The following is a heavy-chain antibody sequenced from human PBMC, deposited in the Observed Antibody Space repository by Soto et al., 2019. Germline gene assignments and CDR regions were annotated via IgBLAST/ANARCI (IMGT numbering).Heavy chain of an antibody. CDR3: ARVGSSWHYYFDY. Sequence: PGGSLRLSCVASGFTFSSYWMSWVRQAPGKGLEWVADIREDGSDKYYVDSVKGRFTISRDNSKNTLYLQMNSLRAEDTAVYYCARVGSSWHYYFDYWGLGTLVTVSS. J-gene: IGHJ4*01. D-gene: IGHD6-13*01. V-gene: IGHV3-7*01. CDR2: IREDGSDK. CDR1: GFTFSSYW.